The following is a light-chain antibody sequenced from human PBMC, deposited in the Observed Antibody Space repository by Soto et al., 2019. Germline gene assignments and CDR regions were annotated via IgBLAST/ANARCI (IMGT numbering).Light chain of an antibody. CDR2: EVT. V-gene: IGLV2-8*01. J-gene: IGLJ2*01. CDR1: RSDVGGYNY. CDR3: SSYAGSNNLV. Sequence: QSALTQPPSASGSPGQSVTISCTGTRSDVGGYNYVSWYQHHPGKAPKLMIYEVTKRPSGVPDRFSGSKSGNTASLTVSGLQADDEADYYCSSYAGSNNLVFGGGTKLTVL.